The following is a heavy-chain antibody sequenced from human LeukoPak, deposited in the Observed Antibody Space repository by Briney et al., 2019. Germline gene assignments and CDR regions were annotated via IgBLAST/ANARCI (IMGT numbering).Heavy chain of an antibody. D-gene: IGHD5-24*01. Sequence: GGSLRLSCAASGFTFSSYSMNWVRQAPGKGLEWVSYISSSSSTIYYADSVKGRFTISRDNVKNSLYLQMNSLRAEDTAVYYCATTIEMATIYLRPLFDYWGQGTLVTVSS. V-gene: IGHV3-48*01. CDR3: ATTIEMATIYLRPLFDY. CDR1: GFTFSSYS. J-gene: IGHJ4*02. CDR2: ISSSSSTI.